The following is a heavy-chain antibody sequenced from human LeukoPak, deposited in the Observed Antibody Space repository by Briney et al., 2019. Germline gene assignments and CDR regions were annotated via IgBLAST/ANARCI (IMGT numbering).Heavy chain of an antibody. CDR3: ARVQKCGGDGYFFDY. CDR2: INPNSGGT. CDR1: GYTFTGYY. V-gene: IGHV1-2*02. D-gene: IGHD2-21*01. Sequence: ASVKVSCKASGYTFTGYYMHWVRQAPGQGLEWMGWINPNSGGTSYAQKFQGRVTMTRDTSISTAYMELSRLRSDDTAVYYCARVQKCGGDGYFFDYWGQGTLVTVSS. J-gene: IGHJ4*02.